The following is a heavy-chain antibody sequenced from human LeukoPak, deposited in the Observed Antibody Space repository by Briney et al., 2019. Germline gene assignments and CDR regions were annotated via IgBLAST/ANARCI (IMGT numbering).Heavy chain of an antibody. CDR2: IYHSGST. CDR1: GGSISSSNW. D-gene: IGHD6-19*01. CDR3: ARGTYEWLPAGFDY. J-gene: IGHJ4*02. V-gene: IGHV4-4*02. Sequence: SETLSLTCAVSGGSISSSNWWSWVRQPPGKGLEWIGEIYHSGSTNYNPSLKSRVTTSVDKSKNQSSLKLSSVTAADTAVYYCARGTYEWLPAGFDYWGQGTLVTVSS.